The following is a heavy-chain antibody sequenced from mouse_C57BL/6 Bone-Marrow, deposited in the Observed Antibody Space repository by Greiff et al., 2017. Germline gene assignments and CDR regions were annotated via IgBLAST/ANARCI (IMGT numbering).Heavy chain of an antibody. CDR1: GYTFTSYW. Sequence: QVQLQQPGAELVMPGASVKLSCKASGYTFTSYWMHWVKQRPGQGLEWIGEIDPSDSYTNYNQKFKGKSTLTVDKSSSTAYMQLSSLTSEDSAVYYCARSDSWFAYGGQGTLVTVSA. V-gene: IGHV1-69*01. J-gene: IGHJ3*01. CDR3: ARSDSWFAY. CDR2: IDPSDSYT.